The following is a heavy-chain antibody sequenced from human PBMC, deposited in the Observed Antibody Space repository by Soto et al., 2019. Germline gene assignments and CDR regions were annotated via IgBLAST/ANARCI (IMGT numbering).Heavy chain of an antibody. CDR3: ATMGTPVTGLYYFDH. V-gene: IGHV4-30-2*01. CDR2: IYHSGST. Sequence: SGTLSLTCAGSGGSISSGGYSWGWVRQPPGKGLEWIGYIYHSGSTYYNPSLKSRVTISVDRSKNQFSLKLSSVTAADTAVYYCATMGTPVTGLYYFDHWGQGTLVTVSS. J-gene: IGHJ4*02. CDR1: GGSISSGGYS. D-gene: IGHD4-17*01.